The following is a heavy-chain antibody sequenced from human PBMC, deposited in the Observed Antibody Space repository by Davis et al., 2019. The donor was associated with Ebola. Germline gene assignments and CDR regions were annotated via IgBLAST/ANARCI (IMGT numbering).Heavy chain of an antibody. CDR2: ISSSSSYI. CDR3: ARDRGSSGWYVTGDYFDY. Sequence: AGSLSLSCAASAFTFSSYSMNWVRPAPGKGLEWVSSISSSSSYIYYADSVRGRFTIPRDNAKNSMYLQMNSLRAEDTAVYYGARDRGSSGWYVTGDYFDYWGQGTLVTVSS. J-gene: IGHJ4*02. CDR1: AFTFSSYS. D-gene: IGHD6-19*01. V-gene: IGHV3-21*01.